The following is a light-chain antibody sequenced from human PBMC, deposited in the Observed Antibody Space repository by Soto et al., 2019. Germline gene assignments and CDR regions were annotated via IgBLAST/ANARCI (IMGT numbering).Light chain of an antibody. CDR1: QSISSW. V-gene: IGKV1-5*01. J-gene: IGKJ1*01. Sequence: DVQMTQSPSTLSASVGDRVTITCRASQSISSWLAWYQQKPGKAPKLLIFGASNLQAGVPVRFSASGSGTNFTLTISNLQPEDFASYYCLQDYTYPWTFGQGTKVDNK. CDR3: LQDYTYPWT. CDR2: GAS.